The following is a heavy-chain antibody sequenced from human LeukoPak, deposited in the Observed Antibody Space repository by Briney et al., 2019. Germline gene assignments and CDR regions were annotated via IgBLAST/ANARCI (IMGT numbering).Heavy chain of an antibody. V-gene: IGHV3-23*01. Sequence: PGGSPRLSCAVSGITLSNYGMSWVRQAPGKGLEWVAGISDRGSRTNYADSVKGRFTISTDHPKNTLYLQMNSLRAEDTAVCFCAKRGVVIRVILVGFHKEAYYFDSWGQGALVTVSS. CDR3: AKRGVVIRVILVGFHKEAYYFDS. CDR1: GITLSNYG. J-gene: IGHJ4*02. CDR2: ISDRGSRT. D-gene: IGHD3-22*01.